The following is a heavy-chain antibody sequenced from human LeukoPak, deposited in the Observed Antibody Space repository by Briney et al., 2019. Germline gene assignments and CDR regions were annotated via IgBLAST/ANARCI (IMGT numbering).Heavy chain of an antibody. Sequence: GGSLRLSCEASRFTFNNYAMSWVPQAPGKGLEWVSAMSGVGGTTYYTAPVRGRFTISRDISKNILSLQMNSLGVEDTAKYYCAKGSQWLLRGGAYFDSWGQGTPVSVSS. CDR3: AKGSQWLLRGGAYFDS. J-gene: IGHJ4*02. V-gene: IGHV3-23*01. CDR1: RFTFNNYA. CDR2: MSGVGGTT. D-gene: IGHD6-19*01.